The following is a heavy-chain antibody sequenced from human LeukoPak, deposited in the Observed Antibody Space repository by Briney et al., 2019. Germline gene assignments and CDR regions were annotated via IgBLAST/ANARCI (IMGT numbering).Heavy chain of an antibody. V-gene: IGHV1-69*05. CDR3: ARDPSGLLWFGEFQNWFDP. D-gene: IGHD3-10*01. Sequence: SVKVSCKASGGTFSSYAISWVRQAPGQGLEWMGRIIPIFGTANYAQKFQGRVTITTDESTSTAYMKLSSLRSEDTAVYYCARDPSGLLWFGEFQNWFDPWGQGTLVTVSS. J-gene: IGHJ5*02. CDR2: IIPIFGTA. CDR1: GGTFSSYA.